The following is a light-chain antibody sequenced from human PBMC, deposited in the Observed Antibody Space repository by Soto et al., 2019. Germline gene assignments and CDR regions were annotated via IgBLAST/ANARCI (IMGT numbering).Light chain of an antibody. CDR3: QKYNSAPIT. V-gene: IGKV1-27*01. J-gene: IGKJ5*01. CDR2: AAS. CDR1: QGISNY. Sequence: IQMPQSPSSLSASLGTRVTITCRASQGISNYLAWYQQKPGKVPKLLIYAASTLQSGVPSRFSGSGSGTDFTLTISSLQPEDVATYYCQKYNSAPITLGQGTRLEI.